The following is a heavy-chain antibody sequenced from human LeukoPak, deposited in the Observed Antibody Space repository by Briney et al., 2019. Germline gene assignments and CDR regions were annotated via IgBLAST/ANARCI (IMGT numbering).Heavy chain of an antibody. CDR2: IIPIFGTA. CDR1: GYTFTSYD. V-gene: IGHV1-69*05. Sequence: ASVKVSCKASGYTFTSYDINWVRQAPGQGLEWMGGIIPIFGTANYAQKFQGRVTITTDESTSTAYMELSSLRSEDTAVYYCARGGSSSRWYYYMDVWGKGTTVTVSS. CDR3: ARGGSSSRWYYYMDV. D-gene: IGHD6-13*01. J-gene: IGHJ6*03.